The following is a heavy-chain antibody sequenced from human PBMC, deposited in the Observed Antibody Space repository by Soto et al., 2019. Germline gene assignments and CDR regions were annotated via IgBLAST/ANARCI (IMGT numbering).Heavy chain of an antibody. J-gene: IGHJ4*02. CDR1: GGSICSGGYY. D-gene: IGHD6-19*01. V-gene: IGHV4-31*03. CDR3: ARRYGSGFDY. Sequence: SESLSLTCTVSGGSICSGGYYWSWIRQHQGKGLEWIGYIYYSGSTYYNPSLKSRVTISVDTSKNQFSLKLSSVTAADTAVYYCARRYGSGFDYWGQGTLVTVSS. CDR2: IYYSGST.